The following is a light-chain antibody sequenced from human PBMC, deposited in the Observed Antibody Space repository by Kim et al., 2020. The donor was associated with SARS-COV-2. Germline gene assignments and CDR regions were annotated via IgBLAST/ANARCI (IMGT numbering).Light chain of an antibody. V-gene: IGLV3-19*01. Sequence: SSELTQDPAVSVALGQTVRITCQGDSLSGYYASWYQQKPGQAPVVVIYGKNDRLSGIPDRFSGSRSGNTASLTITGDQAEDEADYYCSSRDSSTNQLLFG. J-gene: IGLJ1*01. CDR3: SSRDSSTNQLL. CDR1: SLSGYY. CDR2: GKN.